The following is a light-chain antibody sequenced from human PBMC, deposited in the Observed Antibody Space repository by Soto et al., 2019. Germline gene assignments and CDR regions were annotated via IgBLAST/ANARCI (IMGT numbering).Light chain of an antibody. J-gene: IGLJ2*01. Sequence: QSVLTQPPSVSGAPGQRVTNSCTGSSSNIGAGYDVHWYQQLPGTAPKLLIYGNSNRPSGVPDRFSGSKSGTSASLAITGLQAEDEADYYCQSYDSSLSGLFGGATKLTVL. CDR3: QSYDSSLSGL. CDR1: SSNIGAGYD. V-gene: IGLV1-40*01. CDR2: GNS.